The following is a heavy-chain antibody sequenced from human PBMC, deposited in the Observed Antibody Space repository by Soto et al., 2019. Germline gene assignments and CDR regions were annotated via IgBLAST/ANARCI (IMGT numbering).Heavy chain of an antibody. CDR1: GYSLSSYH. V-gene: IGHV1-8*01. Sequence: QAQLEQSGAEVKKPGASVKVSCKASGYSLSSYHINWVRQATGQGFEWMGWMSPYSGHTGYAQNFQGRVTMTRNTAISTADRGLTSLRSADTAVYYGASWYVGGMDAWGQGTTVTVSS. D-gene: IGHD6-13*01. CDR3: ASWYVGGMDA. J-gene: IGHJ6*02. CDR2: MSPYSGHT.